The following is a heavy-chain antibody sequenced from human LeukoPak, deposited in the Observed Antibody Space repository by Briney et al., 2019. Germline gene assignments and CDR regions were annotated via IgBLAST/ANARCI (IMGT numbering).Heavy chain of an antibody. V-gene: IGHV4-39*01. CDR1: GGSISSSSYF. Sequence: IPSETLSLTCSVSGGSISSSSYFWGWIRQPPGKGLEWIGSIYYSGSTYSNPSLKSRVTISVDTSKSQFSLKLTSVTAADTAVYYCARDGYTYGSFDYWGQGTLVTVPS. CDR2: IYYSGST. D-gene: IGHD5-18*01. J-gene: IGHJ4*02. CDR3: ARDGYTYGSFDY.